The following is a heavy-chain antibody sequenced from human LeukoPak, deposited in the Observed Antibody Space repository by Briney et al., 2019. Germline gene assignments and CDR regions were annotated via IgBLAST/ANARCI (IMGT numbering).Heavy chain of an antibody. CDR2: INWNGGST. V-gene: IGHV3-20*01. CDR3: ARDLSPXYDKGESAFDI. D-gene: IGHD3-16*01. J-gene: IGHJ3*02. Sequence: PGGSLRLSCAASGFTFDDYGMSWVRQAPGKGLEWVSGINWNGGSTGYADSVKGRFTISRDNAKNSLYLQMNSLRAEDTALYHCARDLSPXYDKGESAFDIWGQGTMVT. CDR1: GFTFDDYG.